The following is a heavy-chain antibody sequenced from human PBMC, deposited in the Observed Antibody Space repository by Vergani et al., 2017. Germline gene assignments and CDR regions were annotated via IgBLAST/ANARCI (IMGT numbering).Heavy chain of an antibody. CDR1: GDSISSGVYY. D-gene: IGHD3-22*01. V-gene: IGHV4-31*03. CDR3: ARMGGYDEGDAFRIGYFDS. Sequence: QVQLQESGPGLVKPSQTLSLTCSVSGDSISSGVYYWNWIRQHPGKGLEWIGYISSPGSTHHNPSLRSRINMSVDTSKNQFSLKLNSVTAADTAMYYCARMGGYDEGDAFRIGYFDSWGPGILVTVSS. CDR2: ISSPGST. J-gene: IGHJ4*02.